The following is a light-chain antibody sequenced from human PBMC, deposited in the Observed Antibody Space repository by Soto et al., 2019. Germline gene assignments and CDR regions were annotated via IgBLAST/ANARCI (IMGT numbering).Light chain of an antibody. V-gene: IGKV3-20*01. Sequence: EIVLTQSPGTLSLSPGERAALSCRASQSVSSSYLAWYQQKPGQAPRLLIYGASSRATGIPDRFSGSGSGTDFTLTISRLEPEDFAAYYCQQYGSSLSLTFGGGTKVDIK. CDR3: QQYGSSLSLT. J-gene: IGKJ4*01. CDR1: QSVSSSY. CDR2: GAS.